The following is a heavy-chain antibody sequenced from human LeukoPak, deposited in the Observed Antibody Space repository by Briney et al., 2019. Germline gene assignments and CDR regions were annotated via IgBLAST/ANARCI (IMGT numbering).Heavy chain of an antibody. V-gene: IGHV4-59*01. CDR3: AAFRRDGYNFNY. CDR2: IYYSGST. D-gene: IGHD5-24*01. CDR1: GGSIRSYY. Sequence: SETLSFTCTVSGGSIRSYYWSWIRQPPGKGLEWIAYIYYSGSTNYNPSLKSRVTISVDTAKNQFSLKMSSMTAADAAIFYCAAFRRDGYNFNYWGQGTLVTVSS. J-gene: IGHJ4*02.